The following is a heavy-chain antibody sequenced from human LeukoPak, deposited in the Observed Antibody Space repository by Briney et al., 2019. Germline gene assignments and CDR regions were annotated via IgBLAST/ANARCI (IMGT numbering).Heavy chain of an antibody. D-gene: IGHD1-20*01. CDR1: GYTFTGYY. CDR3: ARDGVTGTTYHY. V-gene: IGHV1-2*02. CDR2: INPNSGGT. Sequence: GASVKVSCKASGYTFTGYYMHWVRQAPGQGLEWMGWINPNSGGTNYAQKFQGRVTMTRDTSISTAYMELRSLRSDDTAVYYCARDGVTGTTYHYWGQGTLVTVSS. J-gene: IGHJ4*02.